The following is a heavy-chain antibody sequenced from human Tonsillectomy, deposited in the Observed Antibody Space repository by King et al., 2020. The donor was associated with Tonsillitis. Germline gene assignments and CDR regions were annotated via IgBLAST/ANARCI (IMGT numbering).Heavy chain of an antibody. CDR1: GGSISDTW. CDR2: IYSSGTK. V-gene: IGHV4-59*01. Sequence: QLQESGPGLVKPSETLSLTCTVSGGSISDTWWTWLRQPPGKGLEWIGYIYSSGTKSYNPSLKSRVTISIDTSNNQFSLTLTSVTAADTAVYYCARVLRFFGGFDPWGQGILVTVSS. J-gene: IGHJ5*02. CDR3: ARVLRFFGGFDP. D-gene: IGHD3-3*01.